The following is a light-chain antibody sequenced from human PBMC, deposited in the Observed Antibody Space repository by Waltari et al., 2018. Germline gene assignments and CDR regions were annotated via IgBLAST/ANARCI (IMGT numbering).Light chain of an antibody. V-gene: IGLV3-10*01. CDR1: ELPRKY. J-gene: IGLJ1*01. CDR2: EDT. Sequence: SYELTQTPSVSVSPGQTARITCSGHELPRKYAYWFQQKSGQAPRLVIYEDTKRPSGIPDRFSGSSSGTVATLTIAGAQVDDEADYYCYSSDSTGLQVFGGGTSVVVL. CDR3: YSSDSTGLQV.